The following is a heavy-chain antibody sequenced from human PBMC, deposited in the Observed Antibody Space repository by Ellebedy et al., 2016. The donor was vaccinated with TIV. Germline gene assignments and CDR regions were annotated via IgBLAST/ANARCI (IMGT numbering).Heavy chain of an antibody. V-gene: IGHV3-11*01. CDR1: GFTFSQYY. J-gene: IGHJ6*03. CDR2: LSGGGSTV. D-gene: IGHD3-10*01. Sequence: PGGSLRLSCTASGFTFSQYYMTWIRQAPGKGLECISYLSGGGSTVYDADSVKGRFTMSRDNAKKSVFLQMNSLRADDTAVYFCARVQRRITMLRGVFYMDVWGKGTTVTVSS. CDR3: ARVQRRITMLRGVFYMDV.